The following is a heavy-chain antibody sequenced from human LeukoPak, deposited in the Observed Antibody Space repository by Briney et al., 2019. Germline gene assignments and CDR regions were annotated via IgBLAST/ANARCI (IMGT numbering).Heavy chain of an antibody. CDR1: GFTFSSYA. J-gene: IGHJ6*02. D-gene: IGHD6-13*01. V-gene: IGHV3-30-3*01. CDR2: TSYDGSNK. CDR3: ARDMVAAAAHYGMDV. Sequence: GGSLRLSCAASGFTFSSYAMHWVRQAPGKGLEWVAVTSYDGSNKYYADSVKGRFTISRDNSKNTLYLQMNSLRAEDTAVYYCARDMVAAAAHYGMDVWGQGTTVTVSS.